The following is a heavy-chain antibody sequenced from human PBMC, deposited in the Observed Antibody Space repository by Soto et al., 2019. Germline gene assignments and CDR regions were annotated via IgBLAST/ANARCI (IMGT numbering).Heavy chain of an antibody. CDR2: IWYDGSNK. CDR1: GFTFSSYG. V-gene: IGHV3-33*01. Sequence: VQLVESGGGVVQPGRSLRLSCAASGFTFSSYGMHWVRQAPGKGLEWVAVIWYDGSNKYYADSVKGRFTISRDNSKNTLYLQMNSLRAEDTAVYYCAREGYYDFWSGSKNSPYYYYYYMDVWGKGTTVTVSS. J-gene: IGHJ6*03. CDR3: AREGYYDFWSGSKNSPYYYYYYMDV. D-gene: IGHD3-3*01.